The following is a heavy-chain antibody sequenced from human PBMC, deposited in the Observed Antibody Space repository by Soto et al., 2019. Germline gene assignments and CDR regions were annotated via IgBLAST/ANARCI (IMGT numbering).Heavy chain of an antibody. CDR2: ISYDGSNK. CDR1: GFTFSSYA. D-gene: IGHD2-15*01. CDR3: VRGQRGGFDL. J-gene: IGHJ3*01. Sequence: PGGSLSLSCAASGFTFSSYAMSWVRQAPGKGLEWVSVISYDGSNKYYADSVKGRFIISRDNAKNTLYLQMNGLIVEDTAVYFCVRGQRGGFDLWGQGTMVTVSS. V-gene: IGHV3-30*03.